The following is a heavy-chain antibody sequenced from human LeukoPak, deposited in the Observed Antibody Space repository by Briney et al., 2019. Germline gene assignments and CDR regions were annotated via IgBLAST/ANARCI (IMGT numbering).Heavy chain of an antibody. CDR3: TRGWIQLWNDAFDI. Sequence: GGSLRLSCTASGFTFADYAVSWFRQAPGKGLEWVSVISDSGGSTYYANSVKGRFTISRDNSKNTLYLQMNSLRAEDTAIYYCTRGWIQLWNDAFDIWGHGTLVSVSS. D-gene: IGHD5-18*01. V-gene: IGHV3-23*01. J-gene: IGHJ3*02. CDR2: ISDSGGST. CDR1: GFTFADYA.